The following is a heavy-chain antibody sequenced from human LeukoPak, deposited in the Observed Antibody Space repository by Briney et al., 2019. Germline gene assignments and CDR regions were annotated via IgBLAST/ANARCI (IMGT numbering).Heavy chain of an antibody. V-gene: IGHV4-31*03. Sequence: PSQTLSLTCTVSGGSISSGGYYWSWIRQHPGKGLEWVGDIYYSGSTYYNPSLKSRVTISVDTSKNQFSLKLSSVTAADTAVYYCARSSITMIVVNAFDIWGQGTMVTVSS. CDR3: ARSSITMIVVNAFDI. D-gene: IGHD3-22*01. CDR2: IYYSGST. J-gene: IGHJ3*02. CDR1: GGSISSGGYY.